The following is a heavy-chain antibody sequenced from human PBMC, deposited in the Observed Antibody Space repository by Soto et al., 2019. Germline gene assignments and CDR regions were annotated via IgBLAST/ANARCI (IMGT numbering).Heavy chain of an antibody. Sequence: SETLSLTCTVSGGSIRNYYWSWIRQPPGKGLEWIGFIYYTGTTNYIPSLESRVTISVDTSKNQFSLRLSSVTAADTAVYYCARHNGPLYVGYYYDMDVWGQGTTVTVSS. D-gene: IGHD3-16*01. CDR1: GGSIRNYY. CDR3: ARHNGPLYVGYYYDMDV. CDR2: IYYTGTT. V-gene: IGHV4-59*08. J-gene: IGHJ6*02.